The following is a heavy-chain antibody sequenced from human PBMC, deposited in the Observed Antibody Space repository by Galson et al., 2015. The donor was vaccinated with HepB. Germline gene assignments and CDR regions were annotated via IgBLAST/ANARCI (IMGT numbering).Heavy chain of an antibody. CDR3: ARPGGNPAGRGTTSMDV. V-gene: IGHV4-34*01. CDR1: GGSLSGYY. J-gene: IGHJ6*02. D-gene: IGHD4-17*01. Sequence: LSLTCTVYGGSLSGYYWTWFRQSPGKGLEWIGEINHSGSTNYNPSLKIRLTILVDTSKNQFSLKLSSVTAEDTAVYYCARPGGNPAGRGTTSMDVWGQGTTVTVSS. CDR2: INHSGST.